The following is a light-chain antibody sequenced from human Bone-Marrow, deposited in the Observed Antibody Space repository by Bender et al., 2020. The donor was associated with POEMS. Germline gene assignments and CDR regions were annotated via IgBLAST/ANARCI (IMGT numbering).Light chain of an antibody. CDR3: SSYAGYNNFV. V-gene: IGLV2-8*01. CDR2: EVS. Sequence: QSALTQPPSASGSPGQSVTISCTGTGSDIGGYNSVSWYQQHPGKAPRLLISEVSRRPSGVPDRFSGSKSGNTASLTVSGLQADDEAYYYCSSYAGYNNFVFGGGTKLTVL. J-gene: IGLJ2*01. CDR1: GSDIGGYNS.